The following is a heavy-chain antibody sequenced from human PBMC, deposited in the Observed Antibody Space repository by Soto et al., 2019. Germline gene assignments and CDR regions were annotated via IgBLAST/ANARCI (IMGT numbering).Heavy chain of an antibody. J-gene: IGHJ6*03. CDR1: GGSMSGFY. V-gene: IGHV4-59*01. CDR2: MHFSWST. Sequence: QVQLQESGPGLVKPSETLSLNCSVSGGSMSGFYWNWMRQSPGKGLEWIGYMHFSWSTRYNPSLTGRVTISLEPSTNLLSLKMPSVTTADTAIYYCARGASSPRNNYFLYYMDVWGKGTTVTVSS. D-gene: IGHD6-13*01. CDR3: ARGASSPRNNYFLYYMDV.